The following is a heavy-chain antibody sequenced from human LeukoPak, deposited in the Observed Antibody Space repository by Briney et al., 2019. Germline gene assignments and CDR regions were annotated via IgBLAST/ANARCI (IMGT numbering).Heavy chain of an antibody. CDR2: INPSGGST. CDR1: GYTFTSYY. J-gene: IGHJ4*02. CDR3: ARESMYSSGWTRYFDY. Sequence: ASVKVSCKASGYTFTSYYMHCVRQAPGQGLEWMGIINPSGGSTSYAQKFQGRVTMTRDTSTSTVYMELSSLRSEDTAVYYCARESMYSSGWTRYFDYWGQGTLVTVSS. D-gene: IGHD6-19*01. V-gene: IGHV1-46*01.